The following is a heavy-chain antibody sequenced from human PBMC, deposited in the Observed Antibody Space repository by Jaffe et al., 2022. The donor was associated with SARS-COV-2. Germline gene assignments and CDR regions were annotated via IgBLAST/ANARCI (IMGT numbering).Heavy chain of an antibody. CDR2: IYYSGST. V-gene: IGHV4-39*01. Sequence: QLQLQESGPGLVKPSETLSLTCTVSGGSISSSSYYWGWIRQPPGKGLEWIGSIYYSGSTYYNPSLKSRVTISVDTSKNQFSLKLSSVTAADTAVYYCARHGSWILPGPYYFDYWGQGTLVTVSS. J-gene: IGHJ4*02. CDR1: GGSISSSSYY. CDR3: ARHGSWILPGPYYFDY. D-gene: IGHD5-12*01.